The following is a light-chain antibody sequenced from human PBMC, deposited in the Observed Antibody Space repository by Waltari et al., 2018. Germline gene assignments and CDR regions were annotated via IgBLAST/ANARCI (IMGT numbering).Light chain of an antibody. CDR3: AAWDDSLSLV. CDR1: SSNIGSNY. CDR2: TNN. J-gene: IGLJ2*01. V-gene: IGLV1-47*01. Sequence: QSVLTQPPSASGTPGQRVTISCSGSSSNIGSNYVYWYQQLPGTAPKLLIYTNNQRPAGVPGRFAGSKSGTSVSLAISGLRSEDEADYYCAAWDDSLSLVFGGGTKLTVL.